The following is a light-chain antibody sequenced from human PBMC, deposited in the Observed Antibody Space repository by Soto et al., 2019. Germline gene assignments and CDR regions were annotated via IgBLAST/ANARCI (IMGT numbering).Light chain of an antibody. CDR2: GAS. CDR1: QNINNC. J-gene: IGKJ1*01. Sequence: DIQMTQSPASLSASVGDRVTITCRTSQNINNCLNWYQQKPGKAPTVLIYGASSLQSGVPLRFSGSGSGTDFTLTISSLQPEDFATYYCQESFSTLWGTGGQGTKVDIK. V-gene: IGKV1-39*01. CDR3: QESFSTLWGT.